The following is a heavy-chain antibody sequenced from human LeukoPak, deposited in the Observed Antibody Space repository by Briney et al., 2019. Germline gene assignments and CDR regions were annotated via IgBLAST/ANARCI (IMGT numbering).Heavy chain of an antibody. CDR2: IKSKTDGGTI. J-gene: IGHJ4*02. D-gene: IGHD6-13*01. Sequence: PGGSLRLSCAASGFTFSNAYMSWVRQAPGKGLEWVGRIKSKTDGGTIDFAAPVKGRFTISRDDSKNTLYLQMNSLKTEDTAVYYCTTDAGYSSRWYNYWGQGTLVTVSS. CDR1: GFTFSNAY. CDR3: TTDAGYSSRWYNY. V-gene: IGHV3-15*01.